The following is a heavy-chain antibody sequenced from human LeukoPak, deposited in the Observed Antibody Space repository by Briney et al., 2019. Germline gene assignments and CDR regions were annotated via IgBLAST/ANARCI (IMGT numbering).Heavy chain of an antibody. CDR1: GGSFSGYY. V-gene: IGHV4-34*01. Sequence: SETLSLTCAVYGGSFSGYYWSWIRQPPGKELEWIGEINHSGSTNYNPSLKSRVTISVDTSKNQFSLKLSSVTAADTAVYYCARVRGSSSWYPYFDYWGQGTLVTVSS. CDR2: INHSGST. CDR3: ARVRGSSSWYPYFDY. D-gene: IGHD6-13*01. J-gene: IGHJ4*02.